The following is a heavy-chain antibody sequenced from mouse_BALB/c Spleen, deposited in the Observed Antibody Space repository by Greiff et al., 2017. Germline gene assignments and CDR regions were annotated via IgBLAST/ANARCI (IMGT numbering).Heavy chain of an antibody. J-gene: IGHJ4*01. CDR2: ILPGSGST. CDR1: GYTFSSYW. Sequence: VQLQQSGAELMKPGASVKISCKATGYTFSSYWIEWVKQRPGHGLEWIGEILPGSGSTNYNEKFKGKATFTADTSSNTAYMQLSSLTSEDSAVYYCARSYYYGSRGNYYAMDYWGQGTSVTVSS. D-gene: IGHD1-1*01. V-gene: IGHV1-9*01. CDR3: ARSYYYGSRGNYYAMDY.